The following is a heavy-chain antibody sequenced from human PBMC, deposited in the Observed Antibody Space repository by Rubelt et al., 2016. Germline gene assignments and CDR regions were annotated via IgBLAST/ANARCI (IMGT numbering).Heavy chain of an antibody. Sequence: QVQLVESGGGVVQPGRSLRLSCAASGFTFSSYGMHWVRQAPGKGLEWVAVIWYDGSNENYADSVKGRFTISRDNSKNMLYLQMDSLRAEDTAVYYCTTHSFGAAAGTYWGQGTLVTVSS. D-gene: IGHD6-13*01. J-gene: IGHJ4*02. V-gene: IGHV3-33*01. CDR2: IWYDGSNE. CDR1: GFTFSSYG. CDR3: TTHSFGAAAGTY.